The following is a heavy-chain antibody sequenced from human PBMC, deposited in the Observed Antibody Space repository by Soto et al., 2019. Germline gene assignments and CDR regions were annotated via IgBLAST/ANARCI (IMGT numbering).Heavy chain of an antibody. CDR3: ARSSTSANYFDY. CDR2: IYYSGST. J-gene: IGHJ4*02. V-gene: IGHV4-31*03. D-gene: IGHD2-2*01. Sequence: QVQLQESGPGLVKPSQTLSLTCTVSGGSISSGGYYWIWIRQHPGKGLAWIGYIYYSGSTYFNPSLKSRVTISVDTSKNQFSLKLSSVTDADTAVYYWARSSTSANYFDYWGQGTLVTVSS. CDR1: GGSISSGGYY.